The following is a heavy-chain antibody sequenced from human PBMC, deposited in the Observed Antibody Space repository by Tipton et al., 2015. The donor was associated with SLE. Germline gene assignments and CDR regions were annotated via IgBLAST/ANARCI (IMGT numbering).Heavy chain of an antibody. J-gene: IGHJ4*01. CDR1: GDSITSYY. CDR3: AKARNHYYGSGSYFHFDL. Sequence: TLSLTCSVSGDSITSYYWSWFRQSTGRGLEWIGRVYSSGSANYNPALISRVSMSVDISKNQFFLTLRSVTAADTALYYCAKARNHYYGSGSYFHFDLWGHGILVTVSS. CDR2: VYSSGSA. V-gene: IGHV4-4*07. D-gene: IGHD3-10*01.